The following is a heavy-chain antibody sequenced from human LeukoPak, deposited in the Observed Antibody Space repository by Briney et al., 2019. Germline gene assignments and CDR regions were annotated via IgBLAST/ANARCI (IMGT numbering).Heavy chain of an antibody. J-gene: IGHJ4*02. CDR3: AREPPGTSGNDY. CDR2: INANSGDT. V-gene: IGHV1-2*02. Sequence: ASVKVSCKASGYTFTGYYMHWVRQAPGQGLEWMGWINANSGDTNYAQKFQGRVTITRDTSINTAYMELSGLRPDDTAVYYCAREPPGTSGNDYWGQETLLTVSS. D-gene: IGHD5-12*01. CDR1: GYTFTGYY.